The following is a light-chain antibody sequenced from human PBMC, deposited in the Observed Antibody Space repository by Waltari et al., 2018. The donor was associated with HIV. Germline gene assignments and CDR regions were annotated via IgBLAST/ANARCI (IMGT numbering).Light chain of an antibody. CDR1: DTDIGAYDF. CDR2: DAT. J-gene: IGLJ1*01. Sequence: QAGLTQPASVSGSPGQSISISCSGTDTDIGAYDFVSWYQQHPGRPPKLIIFDATNRPSHRSDRFSASKFGTTASLTIAGLQDDDEADYFCSSYTTSKTYVFGSGTRVTVL. V-gene: IGLV2-14*03. CDR3: SSYTTSKTYV.